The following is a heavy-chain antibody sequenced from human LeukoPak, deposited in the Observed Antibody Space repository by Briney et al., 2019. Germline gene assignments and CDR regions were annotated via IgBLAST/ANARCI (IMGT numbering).Heavy chain of an antibody. D-gene: IGHD4-23*01. Sequence: GGSLRLSCAASGFTFSSYGMHWVRQAPGKGLEWVAVIWYDGSNKYYADSVKGRFTISRDNSKNTLYLQMNSLRAEGTAVYYCARHRDHYGGNSVLVTTRDNWFDPWGQGTLVTVSS. CDR3: ARHRDHYGGNSVLVTTRDNWFDP. CDR2: IWYDGSNK. V-gene: IGHV3-33*01. J-gene: IGHJ5*02. CDR1: GFTFSSYG.